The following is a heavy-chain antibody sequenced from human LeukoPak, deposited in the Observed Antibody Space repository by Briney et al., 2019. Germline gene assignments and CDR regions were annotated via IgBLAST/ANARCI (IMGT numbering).Heavy chain of an antibody. D-gene: IGHD6-19*01. CDR2: ISGSGGST. Sequence: KTGGSLRLSCAASGFTFSSYAMSWVRQAPGKGLEWVSAISGSGGSTYYADSVKGRFTISRDNSKNTLYLQMNSLRAEDTAVYYCAKSSPQWLVRGYYMDVWGKGTTVTVSS. J-gene: IGHJ6*03. CDR1: GFTFSSYA. V-gene: IGHV3-23*01. CDR3: AKSSPQWLVRGYYMDV.